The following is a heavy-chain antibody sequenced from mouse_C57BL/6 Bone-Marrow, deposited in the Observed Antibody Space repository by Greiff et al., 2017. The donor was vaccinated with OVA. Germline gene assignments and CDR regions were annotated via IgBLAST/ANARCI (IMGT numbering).Heavy chain of an antibody. V-gene: IGHV5-16*01. CDR2: INYDGSST. Sequence: DVQLQESEGGLVQPGSSMKLSCTASRFTFSDYYMAWVRQVPEKGLEWVANINYDGSSTYYLDSLKSRFIISRDNAKNILYLQMSSLKSEDTATYYCARGGSTDWYFDVWGTGTTVTVSS. CDR1: RFTFSDYY. D-gene: IGHD1-1*01. CDR3: ARGGSTDWYFDV. J-gene: IGHJ1*03.